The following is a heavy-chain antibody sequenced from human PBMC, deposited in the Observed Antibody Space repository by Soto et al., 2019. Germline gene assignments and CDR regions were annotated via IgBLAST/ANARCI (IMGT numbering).Heavy chain of an antibody. CDR2: IYTSGST. CDR1: GGSISSYY. J-gene: IGHJ4*02. D-gene: IGHD6-19*01. Sequence: QVHLQESGPGLVKPSETLSLTCTVSGGSISSYYWSWIRQPAGKGLEWIGRIYTSGSTNYNPSLKSRVTMSVDTFKNQFALKLSSVTDADTAVYYCARDSRAVAGTNNYFDYWGQGTLVTVSS. CDR3: ARDSRAVAGTNNYFDY. V-gene: IGHV4-4*07.